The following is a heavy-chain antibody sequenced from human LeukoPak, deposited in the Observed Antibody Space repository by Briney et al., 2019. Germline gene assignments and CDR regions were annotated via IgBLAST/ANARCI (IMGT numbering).Heavy chain of an antibody. Sequence: GESLKISCKGSGSSFTSYWIGWVRPMPGKGMEWMGIIYPGDSDTRYSPSFQGQVTISADKYISTAYLQWSSLKASDTAMDYCARLILRYSSSFGTAYMDVWGKGTTVTVSS. D-gene: IGHD6-13*01. CDR3: ARLILRYSSSFGTAYMDV. CDR2: IYPGDSDT. V-gene: IGHV5-51*01. J-gene: IGHJ6*03. CDR1: GSSFTSYW.